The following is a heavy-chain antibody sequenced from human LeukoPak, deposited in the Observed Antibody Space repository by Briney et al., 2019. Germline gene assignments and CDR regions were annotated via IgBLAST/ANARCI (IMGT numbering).Heavy chain of an antibody. CDR1: GGSFSGYY. V-gene: IGHV4-34*01. J-gene: IGHJ4*02. CDR3: ARASIAARQLDY. CDR2: INHSGST. D-gene: IGHD6-6*01. Sequence: PSETLSPTCAVYGGSFSGYYWSWIRQPPGKGLEWIGEINHSGSTNYNPSLKSRVTISVDTSKNQFSLKLSSVTAADTAVYYCARASIAARQLDYWGQGTLVTVSS.